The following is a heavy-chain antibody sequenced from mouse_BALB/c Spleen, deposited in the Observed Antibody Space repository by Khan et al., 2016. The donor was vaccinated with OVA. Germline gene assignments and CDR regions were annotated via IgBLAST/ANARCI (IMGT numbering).Heavy chain of an antibody. CDR2: INSDGSAI. Sequence: EVQLLETGGGLVQPGGSRGLSCEGSGFTFSGFWMSWVRRTPGKTLEWIGDINSDGSAINYAPSIKDRFTIFRDNDKSTLYLQMSNVRSEDTATYFCMRYDGYYGYFDVWGAGTTVTVSS. CDR3: MRYDGYYGYFDV. D-gene: IGHD2-3*01. CDR1: GFTFSGFW. V-gene: IGHV11-2*02. J-gene: IGHJ1*01.